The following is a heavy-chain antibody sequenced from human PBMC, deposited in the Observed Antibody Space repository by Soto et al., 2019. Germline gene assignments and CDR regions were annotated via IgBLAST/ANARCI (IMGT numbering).Heavy chain of an antibody. V-gene: IGHV4-59*01. D-gene: IGHD1-26*01. CDR2: IYYSGST. J-gene: IGHJ4*02. Sequence: SETLSLTCTVSGGSISSYYWSWIRQPPGKGLEWIGYIYYSGSTNYNPSLKSRVTISVDTSKNQFSLKLSSVTAADTAVYYCARDAESGSYYPFDYWGQGTLVTV. CDR3: ARDAESGSYYPFDY. CDR1: GGSISSYY.